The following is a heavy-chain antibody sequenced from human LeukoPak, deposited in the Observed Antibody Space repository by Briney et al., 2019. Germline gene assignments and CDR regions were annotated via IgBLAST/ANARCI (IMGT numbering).Heavy chain of an antibody. D-gene: IGHD3-3*01. CDR3: ARDWSGYQYFDY. J-gene: IGHJ4*02. V-gene: IGHV4-4*07. Sequence: PSETLSLTLTVSGGSITSYYWNWIRQPAGKGLEWIGHIYTSGNTNYNPSLTSRVTISVDKSKNQFSLKLSSVTAADTGVYYCARDWSGYQYFDYSGEGTLVTVSS. CDR1: GGSITSYY. CDR2: IYTSGNT.